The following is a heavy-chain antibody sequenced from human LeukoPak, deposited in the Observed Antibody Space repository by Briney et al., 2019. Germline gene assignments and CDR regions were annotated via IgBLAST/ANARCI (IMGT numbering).Heavy chain of an antibody. CDR3: ARDRIAAGYFDL. Sequence: GGSLRLSCVVSGFTVSNNYMNWVRQAPGKGLEWVSVLYSGGSTYYTDSVKGRITISRDNSKNTLYLQMNSLRAEDTAVYYCARDRIAAGYFDLWGRGTLVTVSS. CDR1: GFTVSNNY. V-gene: IGHV3-53*01. CDR2: LYSGGST. J-gene: IGHJ2*01. D-gene: IGHD6-13*01.